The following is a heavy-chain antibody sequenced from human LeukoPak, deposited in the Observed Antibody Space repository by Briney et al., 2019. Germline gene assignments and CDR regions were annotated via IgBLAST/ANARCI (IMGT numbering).Heavy chain of an antibody. V-gene: IGHV4-34*01. CDR1: GGSFSGYY. D-gene: IGHD5-24*01. CDR2: INHSGST. J-gene: IGHJ4*02. CDR3: ARGSLRWLQLN. Sequence: SETLSLTCAVYGGSFSGYYWSWIRQPPGKGLEWIGEINHSGSTNYNPSLKSRVTISVDTSKNQLSLKLSSVTAADTAVYYCARGSLRWLQLNWGQGTLVTVSS.